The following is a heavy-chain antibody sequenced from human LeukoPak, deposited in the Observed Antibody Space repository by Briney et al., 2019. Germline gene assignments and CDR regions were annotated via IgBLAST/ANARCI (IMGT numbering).Heavy chain of an antibody. Sequence: SETLSLTCAVYGGSFSGYYWSWIRQPPGKGLEWIGEINHSGSTNYNPSLKSRVTISVDTSKNQFSLRLSSVTAADTAVYYCAREGTGPFDFWGQGTPVTVSS. D-gene: IGHD3-10*01. V-gene: IGHV4-34*01. CDR2: INHSGST. CDR1: GGSFSGYY. CDR3: AREGTGPFDF. J-gene: IGHJ4*02.